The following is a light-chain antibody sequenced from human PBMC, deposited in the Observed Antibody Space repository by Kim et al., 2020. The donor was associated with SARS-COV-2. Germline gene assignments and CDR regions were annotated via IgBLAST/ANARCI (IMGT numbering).Light chain of an antibody. CDR1: SSDVGAYNY. J-gene: IGLJ3*02. CDR3: SSFTTSNTLV. Sequence: GQSTTISCTGTSSDVGAYNYVSWYQQHPGKFPKLMIYDVNNRPSGVSDRFSGSKSGNTASLTISGLQAEDEADYYCSSFTTSNTLVFGGGTKLTVL. CDR2: DVN. V-gene: IGLV2-14*03.